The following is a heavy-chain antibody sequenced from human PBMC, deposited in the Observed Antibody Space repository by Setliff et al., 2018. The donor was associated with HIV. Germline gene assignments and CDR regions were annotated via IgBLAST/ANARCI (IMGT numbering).Heavy chain of an antibody. D-gene: IGHD2-21*01. CDR2: IKCSGNT. J-gene: IGHJ3*02. Sequence: SETLSLTCTVSGGSISTSSYYWGWVRQPPGKGLEWIGSIKCSGNTYHSPSLKNRVSMTVDTSNNQFSLKLSSVTAADTGVYYCARLFQWMSYSFDIWGQGTKVTVSS. CDR3: ARLFQWMSYSFDI. V-gene: IGHV4-39*01. CDR1: GGSISTSSYY.